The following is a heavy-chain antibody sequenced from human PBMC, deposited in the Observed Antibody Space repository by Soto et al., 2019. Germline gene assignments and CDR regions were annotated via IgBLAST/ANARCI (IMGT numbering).Heavy chain of an antibody. V-gene: IGHV4-31*03. CDR2: INYSGST. J-gene: IGHJ5*02. CDR1: GGSMSSGGHY. CDR3: ARERGDSHWIDP. D-gene: IGHD2-21*01. Sequence: KTSETLSLTCTVSGGSMSSGGHYWNWIRQHPGKGLEWIGYINYSGSTYYNPSLRSRVTISIDASKNQFSLKLRSVTAADAAVYYCARERGDSHWIDPWGQGTLVTVSS.